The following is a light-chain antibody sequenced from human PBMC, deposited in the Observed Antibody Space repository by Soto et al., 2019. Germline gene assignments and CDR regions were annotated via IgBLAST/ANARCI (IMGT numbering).Light chain of an antibody. J-gene: IGKJ1*01. V-gene: IGKV1-39*01. CDR1: QSISSY. CDR2: AAS. CDR3: QQSYSTPWT. Sequence: DIQVTPSPSFLSASLGDRVTITCRASQSISSYLNCYQQKPGKAPKLLIYAASSLQSGVPSRFSGSASGTDFTLTISSLQPEDFATYYCQQSYSTPWTFGQGTKVDI.